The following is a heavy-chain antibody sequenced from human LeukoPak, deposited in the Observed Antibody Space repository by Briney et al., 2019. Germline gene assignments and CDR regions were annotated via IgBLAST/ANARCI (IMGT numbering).Heavy chain of an antibody. Sequence: PGGSLRLSCAASGYTFSGSAILWVRQASGKGLEWVGHIGSKPNTYATAYAAWVKRTFTIYIEDYKIPAYLEMNSLRAEDTAVFYCVKTRKMNMVRGLIQFDHWGQGTLDSVSS. J-gene: IGHJ4*02. CDR1: GYTFSGSA. V-gene: IGHV3-73*01. CDR3: VKTRKMNMVRGLIQFDH. D-gene: IGHD3-10*01. CDR2: IGSKPNTYAT.